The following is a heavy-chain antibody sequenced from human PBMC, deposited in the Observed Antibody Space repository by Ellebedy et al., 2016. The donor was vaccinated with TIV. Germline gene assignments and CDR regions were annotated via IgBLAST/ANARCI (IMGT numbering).Heavy chain of an antibody. CDR3: ATAQWELLG. V-gene: IGHV3-30*19. CDR2: VSYDGSNK. J-gene: IGHJ4*02. Sequence: GGSLRLSXAASGSTFSTSGMDWVRQAPGKGLEWVAAVSYDGSNKYYADSVKGRFTISRDNSRNTLYLQMNSLRAGDTAVYYCATAQWELLGWGQGTLVTVSS. CDR1: GSTFSTSG. D-gene: IGHD3-22*01.